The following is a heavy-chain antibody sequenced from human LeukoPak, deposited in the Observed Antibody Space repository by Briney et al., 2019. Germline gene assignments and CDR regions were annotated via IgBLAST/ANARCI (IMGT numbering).Heavy chain of an antibody. CDR2: INHSGST. J-gene: IGHJ4*02. D-gene: IGHD6-19*01. CDR3: ARESGGWNYFDY. Sequence: SETLSLTCAVYGGSFSGYYWSWIRQPPGKGLEWIGEINHSGSTNYNPSLQSRVTISVDTSKNQFSLRLTSVTAADTAVYFCARESGGWNYFDYWGQGTLVTVSS. V-gene: IGHV4-34*01. CDR1: GGSFSGYY.